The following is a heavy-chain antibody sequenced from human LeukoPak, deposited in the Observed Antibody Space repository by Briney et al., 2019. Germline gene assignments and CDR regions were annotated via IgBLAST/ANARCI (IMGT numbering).Heavy chain of an antibody. CDR3: ARDPRSSSDYYYYGMDV. J-gene: IGHJ6*02. V-gene: IGHV1-69*13. CDR1: GGTFSTYV. D-gene: IGHD6-6*01. Sequence: SVKVSCKASGGTFSTYVISWVRQAPGQGLEWMGGIIPIFGTANYAQKFQGRVTITADESTSTAYMGLSSLRTEDTAVYYCARDPRSSSDYYYYGMDVWGQGTTVTVSS. CDR2: IIPIFGTA.